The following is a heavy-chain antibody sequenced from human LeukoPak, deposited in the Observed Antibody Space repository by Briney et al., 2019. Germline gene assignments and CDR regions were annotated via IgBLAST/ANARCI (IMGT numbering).Heavy chain of an antibody. D-gene: IGHD3-16*01. CDR3: ARQDDDYPPMGFDP. CDR1: GYTFTSYY. J-gene: IGHJ5*02. CDR2: INPNSGGT. V-gene: IGHV1-2*02. Sequence: ASVKVSCKASGYTFTSYYMHCVRQAPGQGLEWMGWINPNSGGTNYAQKFQGRVTMTRDTYISTAYMELSRLRSDDTAVYYCARQDDDYPPMGFDPWGQGTLVTVSS.